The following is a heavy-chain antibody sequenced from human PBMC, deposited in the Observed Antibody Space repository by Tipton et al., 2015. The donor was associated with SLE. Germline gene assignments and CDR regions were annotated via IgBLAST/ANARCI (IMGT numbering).Heavy chain of an antibody. Sequence: QSGPEVKEPGASVKVSCKASGYTFINYGISWVRQAPGQGLEWIGWISANSIKYAQKFQGRVSMTTDTSTNTAYMELRSLRSDDTAVYYCALRWPDTWTTVYWGQGTLVTVSS. CDR1: GYTFINYG. CDR3: ALRWPDTWTTVY. D-gene: IGHD5-12*01. V-gene: IGHV1-18*01. J-gene: IGHJ4*02. CDR2: ISANSI.